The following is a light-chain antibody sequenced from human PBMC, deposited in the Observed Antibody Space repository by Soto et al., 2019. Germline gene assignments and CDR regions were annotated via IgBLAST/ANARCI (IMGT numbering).Light chain of an antibody. V-gene: IGLV2-14*01. CDR3: SSYTDSRNYV. CDR1: SSDVGGYNY. CDR2: EVS. J-gene: IGLJ1*01. Sequence: QSVLTQPASVSGSPGQSITISCTGASSDVGGYNYVSWYQQHPGKAPKLMIYEVSNRPSGVSSRFSGSKSGNTASLTISGLQSEDEADYYCSSYTDSRNYVFGTGTRSPS.